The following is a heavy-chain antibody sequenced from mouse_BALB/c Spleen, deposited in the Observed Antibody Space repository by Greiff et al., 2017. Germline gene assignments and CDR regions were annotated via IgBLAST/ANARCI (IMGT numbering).Heavy chain of an antibody. Sequence: DVQLVESGGGLVQPGGSLRLSCATSGFTFTDYYMSWVRQPPGKALEWLGFIRNKANGYTTEYSASVKGRFTISRDNSQSILYLQMNTLRAEDSATYYCARERGFYAMDYWGQGTSVTVSS. J-gene: IGHJ4*01. V-gene: IGHV7-3*02. CDR2: IRNKANGYTT. CDR1: GFTFTDYY. CDR3: ARERGFYAMDY.